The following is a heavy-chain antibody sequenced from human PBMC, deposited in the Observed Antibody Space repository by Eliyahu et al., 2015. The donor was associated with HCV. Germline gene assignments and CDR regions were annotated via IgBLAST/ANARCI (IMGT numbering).Heavy chain of an antibody. CDR2: IYFRGST. J-gene: IGHJ6*02. V-gene: IGHV4-59*01. CDR3: ARAPGIVGATTGYYYYGMDV. CDR1: GGXLXXXY. Sequence: QVQLQESGPGLVKPSETLSLXCTVXGGXLXXXYWSXIRQPPGKGLEWIGYIYFRGSTNYNPPLKSRVTISVDTSKNQFSLKLSSVTAADTAVYYCARAPGIVGATTGYYYYGMDVWGQGTTVTVSS. D-gene: IGHD1-26*01.